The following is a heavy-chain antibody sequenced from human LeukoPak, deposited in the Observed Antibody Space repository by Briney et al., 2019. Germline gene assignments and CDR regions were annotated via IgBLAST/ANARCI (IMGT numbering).Heavy chain of an antibody. V-gene: IGHV1-18*01. CDR1: GYTFTSYG. D-gene: IGHD5-24*01. CDR3: ARAASRDGYNDY. CDR2: ISAYNGNT. Sequence: ASVKVSCKASGYTFTSYGISWVRQAPGQGLEWMGWISAYNGNTNYAQKLQGRVTMTTDTSTSTAYMKLRSLRSDDTAVYYCARAASRDGYNDYWGQGTLVTVSS. J-gene: IGHJ4*02.